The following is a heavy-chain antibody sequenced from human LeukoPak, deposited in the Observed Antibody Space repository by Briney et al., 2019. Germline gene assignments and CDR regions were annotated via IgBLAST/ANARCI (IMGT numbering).Heavy chain of an antibody. Sequence: ASVKVSCKASGYTFTSYGINWVRQAPGQGLEWMGWISAYNGNTNYAQKLQGRVTMTTDTSTSTAHMELRSLRPDDTAVYYCARDRRMTTVTTGDAFDIWGQATMVTVSS. V-gene: IGHV1-18*01. CDR3: ARDRRMTTVTTGDAFDI. CDR1: GYTFTSYG. CDR2: ISAYNGNT. D-gene: IGHD4-17*01. J-gene: IGHJ3*02.